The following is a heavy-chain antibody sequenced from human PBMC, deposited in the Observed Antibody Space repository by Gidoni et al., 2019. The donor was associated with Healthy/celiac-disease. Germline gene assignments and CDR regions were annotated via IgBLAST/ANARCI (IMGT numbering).Heavy chain of an antibody. Sequence: QVQLVQSGAEVKRPGSQVKVSCKDSGGTFSSRASSRGRQAHGQGPGGVGGIIPIFGTANYAQKFQGRVTITADESTSTAYMELSSLRSEDTAVYYCASKTIVVVPADEDEDYYGMDVWGQGTTVTVSS. D-gene: IGHD2-2*01. CDR1: GGTFSSRA. J-gene: IGHJ6*02. CDR3: ASKTIVVVPADEDEDYYGMDV. V-gene: IGHV1-69*01. CDR2: IIPIFGTA.